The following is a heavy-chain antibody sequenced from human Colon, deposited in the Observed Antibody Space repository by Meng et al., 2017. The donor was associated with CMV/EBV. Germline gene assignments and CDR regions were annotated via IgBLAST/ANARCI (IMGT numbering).Heavy chain of an antibody. J-gene: IGHJ6*02. CDR1: GYTFTGYY. CDR2: INPNSGGT. Sequence: ASVKVSCKASGYTFTGYYMHWVRQAPGQGLEWMGWINPNSGGTNYAQKFHGRVTMTRDTSISTAYMELSRLRSDDTAVYYCASYFYCSSTSCYTWGVTTNYYGMDVWGQGTTVTVSS. D-gene: IGHD2-2*02. CDR3: ASYFYCSSTSCYTWGVTTNYYGMDV. V-gene: IGHV1-2*02.